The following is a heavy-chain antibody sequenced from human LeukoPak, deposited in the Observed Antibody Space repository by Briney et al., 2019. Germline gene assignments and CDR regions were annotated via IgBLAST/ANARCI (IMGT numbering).Heavy chain of an antibody. CDR2: ISSSSSYI. CDR3: ARASDTAMKGWFDP. CDR1: GFTFSSYS. J-gene: IGHJ5*02. V-gene: IGHV3-21*01. D-gene: IGHD5-18*01. Sequence: GGSLRLSCAASGFTFSSYSMNWVRQAPGKGLEWVSSISSSSSYIYYADSVKGRFTISRDNAKNSLYLQMNSLRAEDTAVYYCARASDTAMKGWFDPWGQGTLVTVSS.